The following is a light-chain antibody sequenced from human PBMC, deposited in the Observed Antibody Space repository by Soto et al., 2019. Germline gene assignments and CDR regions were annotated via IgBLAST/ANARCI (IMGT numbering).Light chain of an antibody. CDR3: SSYTTSGSLYVV. J-gene: IGLJ2*01. V-gene: IGLV2-14*03. CDR1: SSDICGFNY. Sequence: QSALTQPASVSGSPGQSITISCTGTSSDICGFNYVSWYQQHPGKAPKLVIYDVTNRPSGVSDRFSGFKSGNTASLTISGLQPEDEADYVCSSYTTSGSLYVVFGGGTKVTVL. CDR2: DVT.